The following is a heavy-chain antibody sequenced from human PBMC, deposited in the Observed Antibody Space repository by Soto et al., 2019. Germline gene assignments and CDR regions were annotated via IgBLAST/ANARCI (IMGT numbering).Heavy chain of an antibody. V-gene: IGHV4-39*01. Sequence: PSETLSLTCTVSGGSISSSSYYWGWIRQPPGKGLEWIGSIYYSGSTYYNPSLKSRVTISVDTSKNQFSLKLSSVTAADTAVYYCARHDLFRARREFDYWGQGTLVTVS. J-gene: IGHJ4*02. CDR1: GGSISSSSYY. CDR3: ARHDLFRARREFDY. CDR2: IYYSGST.